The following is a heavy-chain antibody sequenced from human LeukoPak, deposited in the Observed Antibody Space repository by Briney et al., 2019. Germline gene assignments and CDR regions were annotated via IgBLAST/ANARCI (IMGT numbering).Heavy chain of an antibody. CDR1: GYSFTSHA. J-gene: IGHJ3*02. D-gene: IGHD6-13*01. CDR2: INADNGNT. V-gene: IGHV1-3*01. Sequence: GASVKVSCKASGYSFTSHAMHWVRQAPGQRLEWMGWINADNGNTKYSQIFQGRVTITRDTSATTVYMELSSLRSDDTAVYYCATAAAGTRGAFDIWGQGTMVTVSS. CDR3: ATAAAGTRGAFDI.